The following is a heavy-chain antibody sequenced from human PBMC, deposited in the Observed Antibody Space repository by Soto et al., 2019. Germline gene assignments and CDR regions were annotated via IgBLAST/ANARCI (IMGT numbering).Heavy chain of an antibody. J-gene: IGHJ4*02. Sequence: SETLSLTCIVSGVSISSYSWTLGWIRQSPGKGLEWIGDIHYIGTPNYNPSLKSRLTMSIDTSKKQFSLNLSSVTAADTAVYYCARVTISVSTYYFDQWGQGTPVTVSS. V-gene: IGHV4-59*01. CDR2: IHYIGTP. CDR3: ARVTISVSTYYFDQ. CDR1: GVSISSYS.